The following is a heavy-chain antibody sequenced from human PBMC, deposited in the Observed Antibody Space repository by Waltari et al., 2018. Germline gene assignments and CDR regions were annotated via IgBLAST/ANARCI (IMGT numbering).Heavy chain of an antibody. J-gene: IGHJ4*02. CDR3: ARSYGGKRYFDY. Sequence: QVQLVQSGAEVKKPGSSVKVSCKASGGTFSSYVISWVRQAPGQGLEWMGGIIPDLGIGTNPRKFQGRVTITADKSTSTADMELSSLRSEDTAVYYCARSYGGKRYFDYWGQGILVTVSS. CDR1: GGTFSSYV. CDR2: IIPDLGIG. D-gene: IGHD2-15*01. V-gene: IGHV1-69*14.